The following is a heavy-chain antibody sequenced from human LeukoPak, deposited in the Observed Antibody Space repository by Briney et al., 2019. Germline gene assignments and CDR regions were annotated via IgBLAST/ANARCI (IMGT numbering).Heavy chain of an antibody. D-gene: IGHD1-26*01. CDR3: ARDHDSGSYYGY. Sequence: GGSLRLSCAASGFTFSSYSMNWVRQAPGKGLEWVSSISSSSYIYYADSVKGRFTISRDNAKNSLYLQMNSLRAEDTAVYYCARDHDSGSYYGYWGQGTLVTVSS. V-gene: IGHV3-21*01. J-gene: IGHJ4*02. CDR2: ISSSSYI. CDR1: GFTFSSYS.